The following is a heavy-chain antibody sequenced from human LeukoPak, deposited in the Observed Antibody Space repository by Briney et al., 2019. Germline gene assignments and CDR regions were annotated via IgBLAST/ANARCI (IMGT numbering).Heavy chain of an antibody. V-gene: IGHV3-23*01. CDR2: ISGSGGST. Sequence: GGSLRLSCAASGFTFSSYAMSWVRQAPGKGLEWVSAISGSGGSTYYADSVKGRFTISRDNSKNTLYLQMNSLRAEDTAVYYCAKVRGGYYDFWSGPGTYWGQGTLVTVSS. CDR1: GFTFSSYA. J-gene: IGHJ4*02. D-gene: IGHD3-3*01. CDR3: AKVRGGYYDFWSGPGTY.